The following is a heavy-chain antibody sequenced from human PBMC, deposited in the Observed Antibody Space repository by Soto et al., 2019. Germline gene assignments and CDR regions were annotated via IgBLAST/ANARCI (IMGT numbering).Heavy chain of an antibody. Sequence: GGSLRLSCAASGFTFDNYAMNWVRQAPGKGLEWVSAISGSGGSTYYADSVKGRFTISRDNSKNTLYLQMNSLRAEDTAVYYCAIFHSGNYGMDVWGQGTTVTVSS. D-gene: IGHD2-21*01. CDR3: AIFHSGNYGMDV. CDR1: GFTFDNYA. CDR2: ISGSGGST. V-gene: IGHV3-23*01. J-gene: IGHJ6*02.